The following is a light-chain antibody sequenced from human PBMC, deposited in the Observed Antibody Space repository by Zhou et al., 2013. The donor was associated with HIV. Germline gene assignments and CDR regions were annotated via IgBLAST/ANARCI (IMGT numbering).Light chain of an antibody. Sequence: DIQMTQSPSSLSASVGDRVTITCRASQIISSYLNWYQQKPGKAPKRLIYAASSLQSGVPSRFSGSGSGTEFTLTISSLQPEDFATYYCLQHNTYPYSFGQGTTLEIK. J-gene: IGKJ2*03. CDR3: LQHNTYPYS. CDR1: QIISSY. V-gene: IGKV1-17*01. CDR2: AAS.